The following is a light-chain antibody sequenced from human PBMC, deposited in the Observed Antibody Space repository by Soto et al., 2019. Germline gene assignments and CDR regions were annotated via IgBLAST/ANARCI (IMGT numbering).Light chain of an antibody. Sequence: EIVLTQSPGTLSLSPGERATLSCRTSQSVSSSYLAWYQQKPGQAPRLLIYGASSRATGIPERFSGSGSGTEFTLTISSLQSEDFALYYCQQYNNWPPWTFGQGTKV. CDR3: QQYNNWPPWT. J-gene: IGKJ1*01. V-gene: IGKV3-15*01. CDR2: GAS. CDR1: QSVSSSY.